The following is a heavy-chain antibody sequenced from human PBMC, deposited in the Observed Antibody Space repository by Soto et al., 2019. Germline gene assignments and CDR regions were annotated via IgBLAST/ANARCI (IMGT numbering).Heavy chain of an antibody. D-gene: IGHD1-26*01. CDR3: ARNQGVELVPLATVDWFDP. CDR1: GFIFENFG. CDR2: ISGSGFKK. Sequence: GSLRLSCAASGFIFENFGMSWVRQAPGKGLEWISSISGSGFKKYYADSVKGRFTISRDNSKSTVYLELNNLSAEDTAVYHCARNQGVELVPLATVDWFDPWGQGSVVTVSS. V-gene: IGHV3-23*01. J-gene: IGHJ5*02.